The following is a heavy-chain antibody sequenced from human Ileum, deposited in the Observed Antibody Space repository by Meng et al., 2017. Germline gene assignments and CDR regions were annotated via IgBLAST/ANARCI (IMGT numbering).Heavy chain of an antibody. CDR1: GGSISNSNW. V-gene: IGHV4-4*02. CDR2: IYHTGGT. D-gene: IGHD2-15*01. CDR3: ARVRCASVSCYGDSYFDY. J-gene: IGHJ4*02. Sequence: QVQLQESGPGLVKPSGTLPLTCAVSGGSISNSNWWTWVRQPPGKGLEWIGGIYHTGGTNYNPSLKRRVTISVDKSKNQFSLEVTSVTAADTAVYYCARVRCASVSCYGDSYFDYWGQRILVTVSS.